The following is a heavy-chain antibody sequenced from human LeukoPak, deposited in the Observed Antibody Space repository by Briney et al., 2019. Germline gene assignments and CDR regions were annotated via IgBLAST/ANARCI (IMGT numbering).Heavy chain of an antibody. J-gene: IGHJ4*02. CDR1: GFTVSSKY. CDR3: ATGYYFGSGSYGYLDY. V-gene: IGHV3-53*01. CDR2: IYSSGDA. Sequence: GGSLRLSCAASGFTVSSKYMGWVRQTPGKGLQWVALIYSSGDAYTPDSVKGRSTISRDDSGNTLYLQMDSLRADDTAVYYCATGYYFGSGSYGYLDYWGQGTLVTVSS. D-gene: IGHD3-10*01.